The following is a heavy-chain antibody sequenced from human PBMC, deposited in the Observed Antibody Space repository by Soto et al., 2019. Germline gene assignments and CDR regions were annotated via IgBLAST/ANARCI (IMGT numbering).Heavy chain of an antibody. CDR1: GYTFTTYG. CDR3: GRREYCGSGGLNY. J-gene: IGHJ4*02. CDR2: ISAYNSNT. D-gene: IGHD3-10*01. Sequence: QVQLVQSGAEVKKPGASVKVSCKASGYTFTTYGISWVRQAPGQGLEWMGWISAYNSNTNYAQKLPGRVTMTTDPATSTAYMELGSLRSDDTAVYYCGRREYCGSGGLNYWGQGSLVTVSS. V-gene: IGHV1-18*01.